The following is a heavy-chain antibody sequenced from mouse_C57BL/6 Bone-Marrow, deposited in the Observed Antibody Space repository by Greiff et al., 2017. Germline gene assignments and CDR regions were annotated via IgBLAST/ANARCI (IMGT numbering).Heavy chain of an antibody. CDR2: IRSKSNNYAT. J-gene: IGHJ4*01. V-gene: IGHV10-1*01. Sequence: EVMLVESGGGLVQPKGSLKLSCAASGFSFNTYAMNWVRQAPGKGLEWVARIRSKSNNYATYYADSVKDRFTISRDDSESMLYLQMNNLKTEDTAMYYCVRRGDGVYYAMDYWGQGTSVTVSS. CDR1: GFSFNTYA. CDR3: VRRGDGVYYAMDY.